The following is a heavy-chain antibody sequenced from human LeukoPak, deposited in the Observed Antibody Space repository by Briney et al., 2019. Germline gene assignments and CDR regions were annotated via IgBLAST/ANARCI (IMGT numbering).Heavy chain of an antibody. D-gene: IGHD7-27*01. Sequence: ASVKVSCQTSGYTFTNYGIDWVRQAPGQGLEWMGWISAYNYNIKYAQKFQDRVTMTADTSTSIAYMELRSLRSDDTAVYYCARGSGSNAWGNDYWGQGTLVTVSS. CDR1: GYTFTNYG. V-gene: IGHV1-18*01. J-gene: IGHJ4*02. CDR2: ISAYNYNI. CDR3: ARGSGSNAWGNDY.